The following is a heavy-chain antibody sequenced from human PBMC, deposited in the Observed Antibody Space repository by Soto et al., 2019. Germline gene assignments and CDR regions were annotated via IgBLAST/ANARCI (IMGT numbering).Heavy chain of an antibody. CDR3: ARDLGGRDDY. CDR2: INTDGSTT. D-gene: IGHD3-16*01. CDR1: GFTFSSYW. Sequence: EVQLVESGGGLVQPGGSLRLSCAASGFTFSSYWMHWVRQAPGKGLVWVSRINTDGSTTTYADSVKGRFTISRDNANNTLYLQMSSLRVEDTAVYYCARDLGGRDDYWGQGTLVTVSS. J-gene: IGHJ4*02. V-gene: IGHV3-74*03.